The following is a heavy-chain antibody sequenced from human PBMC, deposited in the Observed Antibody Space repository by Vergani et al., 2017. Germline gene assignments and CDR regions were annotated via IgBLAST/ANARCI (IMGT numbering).Heavy chain of an antibody. CDR1: GGSISSYY. V-gene: IGHV4-59*01. CDR3: ARHQXRFLEWLPPYYFDY. CDR2: IYYSGST. Sequence: QVQLQESGPGLVKPSETLSLTCTVSGGSISSYYWSWIRQPPGKGLEWIGYIYYSGSTNYNPSLKSRVTISVDTSKNQFSLKLSSVTAADTAVYYCARHQXRFLEWLPPYYFDYWGQGTLVTVSS. J-gene: IGHJ4*02. D-gene: IGHD3-3*01.